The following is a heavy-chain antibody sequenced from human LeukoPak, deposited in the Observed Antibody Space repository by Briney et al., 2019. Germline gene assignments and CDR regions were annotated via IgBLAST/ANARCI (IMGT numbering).Heavy chain of an antibody. J-gene: IGHJ4*02. CDR3: AREAVAAKFDY. CDR2: INPSGGST. D-gene: IGHD2-15*01. V-gene: IGHV1-46*01. Sequence: EASVKVSCKASGYTFTSYYMHWVRQAPGQGLEWMGIINPSGGSTSYAQKFQGRVTVTRDTSTSTVYMELSSLRSEDTAVYYCAREAVAAKFDYWGQGTLVTVSS. CDR1: GYTFTSYY.